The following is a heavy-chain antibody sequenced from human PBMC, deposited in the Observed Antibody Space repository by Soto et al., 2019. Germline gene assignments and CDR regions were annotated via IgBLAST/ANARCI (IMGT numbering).Heavy chain of an antibody. D-gene: IGHD2-15*01. Sequence: QVHLLESGPGLVKPSQTLSLTCSVSGDSISTVDYFWAWIRQPPGQALEYIGYIYKSTTTYYNPSFDSLAAIYLDTSKSQFSLTVTSVTAADTAVYFCARGRYCLTGRCFPNWFDSWGQGTLVTVSS. CDR1: GDSISTVDYF. CDR2: IYKSTTT. V-gene: IGHV4-30-4*01. J-gene: IGHJ5*01. CDR3: ARGRYCLTGRCFPNWFDS.